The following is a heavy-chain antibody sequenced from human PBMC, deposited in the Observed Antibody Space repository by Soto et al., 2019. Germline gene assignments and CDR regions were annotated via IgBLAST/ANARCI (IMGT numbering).Heavy chain of an antibody. CDR3: ARVLVAGTGGKNFDY. CDR2: ISAYNGNT. CDR1: GYTFTSYG. J-gene: IGHJ4*02. Sequence: ASVKVSCKASGYTFTSYGISWVRQAPGQGLEWMGWISAYNGNTNYAQKLQGRVTMTTDTSTSTAYMELRSLRSDDTAVYYCARVLVAGTGGKNFDYWGQGTLVTVSS. D-gene: IGHD6-19*01. V-gene: IGHV1-18*01.